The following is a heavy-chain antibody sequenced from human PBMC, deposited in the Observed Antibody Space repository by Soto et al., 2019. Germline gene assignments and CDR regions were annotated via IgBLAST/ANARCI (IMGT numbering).Heavy chain of an antibody. CDR1: GFTFSSYS. CDR3: ASLNYDILTGYYNFYYYYGMDV. V-gene: IGHV3-21*01. J-gene: IGHJ6*02. CDR2: ISSSSSYI. Sequence: GGSLRLSCAASGFTFSSYSMNWVRQAPGKGLEWVSSISSSSSYIYYADSVKGRFTISRDNAKNSLYLQMNSLRAEDTAVYYCASLNYDILTGYYNFYYYYGMDVWGQGTTVTVSS. D-gene: IGHD3-9*01.